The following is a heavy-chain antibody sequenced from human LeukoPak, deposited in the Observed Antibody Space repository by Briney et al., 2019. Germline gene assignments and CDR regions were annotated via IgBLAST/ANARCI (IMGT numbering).Heavy chain of an antibody. CDR1: GGSISSSSYY. V-gene: IGHV4-39*07. D-gene: IGHD3-10*01. Sequence: PSETLSLTCTVSGGSISSSSYYWGWIRQPPGKGLEWIGSIYYSGSTYYDPSLKSRVTISVDTSKNQFSLKLSSVTAADTAVYYCARGSSIWFEFDYWGQGTLVTVSS. J-gene: IGHJ4*02. CDR3: ARGSSIWFEFDY. CDR2: IYYSGST.